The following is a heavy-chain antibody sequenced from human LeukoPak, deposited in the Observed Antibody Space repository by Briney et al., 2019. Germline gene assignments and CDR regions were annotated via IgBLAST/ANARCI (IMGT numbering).Heavy chain of an antibody. V-gene: IGHV5-51*01. CDR3: ARREGCSSTSCFNWFDP. J-gene: IGHJ5*02. CDR2: IYPGDSDT. Sequence: GESLKISCQGSGYSFTSYWIGWVRQMPGKGLEWMGIIYPGDSDTRYSPSFQGQVTISADKSISTAYLQWSSLKASDTAMYYCARREGCSSTSCFNWFDPWGQGTLVTVSS. D-gene: IGHD2-2*01. CDR1: GYSFTSYW.